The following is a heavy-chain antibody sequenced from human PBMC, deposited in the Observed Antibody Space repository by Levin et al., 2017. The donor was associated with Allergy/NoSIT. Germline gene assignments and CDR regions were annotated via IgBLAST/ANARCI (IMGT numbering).Heavy chain of an antibody. CDR1: GFTFSAYR. D-gene: IGHD3-22*01. J-gene: IGHJ4*02. Sequence: GGSLRLSCAASGFTFSAYRMNWVRQAPGKGLEWISFISSSSTIIYYADSVKGRFTISRDNAKNSLFLQLNSLRDEDTAVYYCARDWDTSDSTGYDYAFEHWGQGTLVTVSS. CDR2: ISSSSTII. V-gene: IGHV3-48*02. CDR3: ARDWDTSDSTGYDYAFEH.